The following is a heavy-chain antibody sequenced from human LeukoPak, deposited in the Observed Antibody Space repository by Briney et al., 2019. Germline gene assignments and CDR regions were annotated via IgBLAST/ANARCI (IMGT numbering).Heavy chain of an antibody. CDR2: IYYSGST. J-gene: IGHJ4*02. V-gene: IGHV4-39*01. Sequence: SETLSLTCTVSGGSISGSSYYWGWIRQPPGKGLEWIGNIYYSGSTYYNPSLKSRVTISVDTSKNQFSLKLTSVTAADTAVYYCARGHNGGYGSFDYWGQGTLVTVSS. CDR3: ARGHNGGYGSFDY. D-gene: IGHD5-12*01. CDR1: GGSISGSSYY.